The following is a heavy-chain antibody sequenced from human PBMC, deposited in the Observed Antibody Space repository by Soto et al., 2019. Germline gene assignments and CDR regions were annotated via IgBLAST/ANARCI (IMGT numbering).Heavy chain of an antibody. D-gene: IGHD5-18*01. CDR3: ARSDTAMVKYYYYGMYV. CDR1: GYTFTSYG. CDR2: ISAYNGNT. J-gene: IGHJ6*02. Sequence: GASVKVSCKASGYTFTSYGISWVRQAPGQGLEWMGWISAYNGNTKYAQKLQGRVTMTTDTSTSTAYMELRSLRSDDTAVYYCARSDTAMVKYYYYGMYVWGQGTTVTVSS. V-gene: IGHV1-18*01.